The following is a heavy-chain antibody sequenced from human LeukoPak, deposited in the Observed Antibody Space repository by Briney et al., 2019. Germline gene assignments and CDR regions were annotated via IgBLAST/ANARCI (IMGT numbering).Heavy chain of an antibody. J-gene: IGHJ4*02. V-gene: IGHV4-39*07. D-gene: IGHD2-2*01. Sequence: SIYYSGSTYYTPSLKSRVTISVDTSKNQFSLKLSSVTAADTAVYFCARVGLDISTHLDYWGQGALVAVSS. CDR3: ARVGLDISTHLDY. CDR2: IYYSGST.